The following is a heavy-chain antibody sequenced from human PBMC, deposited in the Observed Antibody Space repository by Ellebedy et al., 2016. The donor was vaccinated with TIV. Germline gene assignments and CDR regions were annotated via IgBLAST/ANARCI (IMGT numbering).Heavy chain of an antibody. D-gene: IGHD3-3*01. CDR3: ARGASWSAITGLDY. CDR2: IASSSSSI. CDR1: GFPFGTYS. V-gene: IGHV3-48*01. Sequence: GESLKISCAASGFPFGTYSMNWVRQAPGKGLEWISFIASSSSSIYYAESVKGRFTISRVNADNSLFLQMNSLRVEDTAVYYCARGASWSAITGLDYWGQGTLVTFSS. J-gene: IGHJ4*02.